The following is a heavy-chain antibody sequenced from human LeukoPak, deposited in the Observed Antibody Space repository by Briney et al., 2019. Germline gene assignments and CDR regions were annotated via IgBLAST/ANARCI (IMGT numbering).Heavy chain of an antibody. CDR3: AKDSSGWPAPYYYYYYGMDV. CDR2: ISWNSGSI. CDR1: GFTFDDYA. D-gene: IGHD6-19*01. V-gene: IGHV3-9*01. J-gene: IGHJ6*02. Sequence: GGSLRLSCAASGFTFDDYAMHWVRQAPGKGLEWVSGISWNSGSIGYADSVKGRFTISRDNAKNSLYLQMNSLRAEDTALYYCAKDSSGWPAPYYYYYYGMDVWGQGTTVTVSS.